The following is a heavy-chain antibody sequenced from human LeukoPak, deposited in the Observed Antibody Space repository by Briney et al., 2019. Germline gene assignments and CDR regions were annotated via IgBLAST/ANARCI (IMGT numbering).Heavy chain of an antibody. CDR2: INHSGST. D-gene: IGHD3-16*02. CDR3: ARGRVWGSYRQNLDY. V-gene: IGHV4-34*01. J-gene: IGHJ4*02. CDR1: GGSFSGYY. Sequence: SETLSLTCAVYGGSFSGYYWSWIRQPPGKGLEWIGEINHSGSTNYNPSLKSRVTISVDTSKNQFSLKLSSVTAADTAVYYCARGRVWGSYRQNLDYWGQGTLVTVSS.